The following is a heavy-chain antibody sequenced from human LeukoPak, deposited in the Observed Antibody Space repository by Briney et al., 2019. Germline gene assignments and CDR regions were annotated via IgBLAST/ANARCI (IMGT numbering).Heavy chain of an antibody. CDR2: ISYDGSNK. CDR1: GFTFSSYS. Sequence: GGSLRLSCAASGFTFSSYSMNWVRQAPGKGLEWVAVISYDGSNKYYADSVKGRFTISRDNSKNTLYLQMNSLRAEDTAVYYCAKFKTLDGMDVWGQGTTVTVSS. CDR3: AKFKTLDGMDV. V-gene: IGHV3-30*18. J-gene: IGHJ6*02.